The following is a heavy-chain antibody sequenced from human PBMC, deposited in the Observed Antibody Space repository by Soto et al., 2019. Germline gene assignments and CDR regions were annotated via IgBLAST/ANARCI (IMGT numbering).Heavy chain of an antibody. J-gene: IGHJ5*02. CDR1: GGTFNSYD. Sequence: QVQLVQSGAEVKKPGSSMKVSYKASGGTFNSYDINWVRQAPGQGLEWMGGIIPIVETPKYAQKFQGRVTISADEYTNTVYMELGSLRSEDTAMYYCARLSRPNYYDTSGFFKDNWFDPWGQGTLVTVSS. CDR3: ARLSRPNYYDTSGFFKDNWFDP. V-gene: IGHV1-69*01. CDR2: IIPIVETP. D-gene: IGHD3-22*01.